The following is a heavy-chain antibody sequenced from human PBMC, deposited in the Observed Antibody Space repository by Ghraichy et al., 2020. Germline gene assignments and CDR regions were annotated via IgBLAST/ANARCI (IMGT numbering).Heavy chain of an antibody. D-gene: IGHD3-22*01. CDR2: IYSGGST. J-gene: IGHJ6*02. CDR1: GFIVNTVY. Sequence: GESLNISCTASGFIVNTVYMNWVRQAPGKGLEWVSVIYSGGSTNYADSVKGRCTISRDSSKNVVYLQMNSLRAEDTAVYYCARDAYYYDSSGAPELGMDVWGQGTTVTVFS. CDR3: ARDAYYYDSSGAPELGMDV. V-gene: IGHV3-66*01.